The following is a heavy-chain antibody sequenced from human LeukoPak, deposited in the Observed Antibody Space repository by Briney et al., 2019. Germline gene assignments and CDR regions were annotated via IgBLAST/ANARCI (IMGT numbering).Heavy chain of an antibody. CDR3: ARVGYDSSGPYDAFDI. CDR1: GGSFSGYY. V-gene: IGHV4-34*01. Sequence: ASETLSLTCAVYGGSFSGYYWSWIRQPPGKGLEWIGEINHSGSTNYNPSLKSRVTISVDTSKNQFSLKLSSVTAADTAVYYCARVGYDSSGPYDAFDIWGQGTMVTVSS. D-gene: IGHD3-22*01. J-gene: IGHJ3*02. CDR2: INHSGST.